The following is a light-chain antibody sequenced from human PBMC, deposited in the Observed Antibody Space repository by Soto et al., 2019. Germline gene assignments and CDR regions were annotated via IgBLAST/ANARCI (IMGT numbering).Light chain of an antibody. CDR2: KAS. Sequence: DIQMTQSPSTLSASVGDRVAITCRASQSISIWLAWYQQKPGKAPKLLIYKASSLESGVPSRFSGSGSGTEFTLPISCLQPDDFATYYCQQYTDYSGTFGRPTEVEI. CDR1: QSISIW. J-gene: IGKJ1*01. CDR3: QQYTDYSGT. V-gene: IGKV1-5*03.